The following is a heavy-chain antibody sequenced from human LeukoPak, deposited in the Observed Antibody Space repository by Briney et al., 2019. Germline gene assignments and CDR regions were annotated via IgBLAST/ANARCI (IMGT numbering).Heavy chain of an antibody. CDR2: ISGSGGST. Sequence: GGSLRLSCAASGFTFSSYSMNWVRQAPGKGLEWVSAISGSGGSTYYADSVKGRFTISRDNSKSTLYMQMNSLRAEDTAVYYCAKGPRTSGYCSGGSCFDWGQGTLVTVSS. CDR3: AKGPRTSGYCSGGSCFD. CDR1: GFTFSSYS. J-gene: IGHJ4*02. V-gene: IGHV3-23*01. D-gene: IGHD2-15*01.